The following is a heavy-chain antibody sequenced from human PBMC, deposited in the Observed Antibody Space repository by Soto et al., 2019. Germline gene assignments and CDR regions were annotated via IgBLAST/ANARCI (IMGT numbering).Heavy chain of an antibody. J-gene: IGHJ4*02. CDR3: EAAVAGTRWFDY. CDR2: IIPIFGTA. CDR1: GGTFSSYA. Sequence: SVKVSCKASGGTFSSYAISWVRQAPGQGLDWMGGIIPIFGTANYAQKFQGRVTITADESTSTAYMELSSLRSEDTAVYYCEAAVAGTRWFDYWGQGTLVTVSS. V-gene: IGHV1-69*13. D-gene: IGHD6-19*01.